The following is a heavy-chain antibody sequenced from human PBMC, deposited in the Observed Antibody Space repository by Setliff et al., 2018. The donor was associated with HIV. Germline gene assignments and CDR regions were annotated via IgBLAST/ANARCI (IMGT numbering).Heavy chain of an antibody. J-gene: IGHJ3*02. CDR1: GYTFTSYY. Sequence: ASVKVSCKASGYTFTSYYMHWVRQAPGQGLEWMGIINPSGGSTSYAQKFQGRVTMTRDTSTSTVYMELSSLRSEDTAVYYCARDLMGLRYFDWLLGDAFDIWGQGTMVTVPS. CDR2: INPSGGST. V-gene: IGHV1-46*01. CDR3: ARDLMGLRYFDWLLGDAFDI. D-gene: IGHD3-9*01.